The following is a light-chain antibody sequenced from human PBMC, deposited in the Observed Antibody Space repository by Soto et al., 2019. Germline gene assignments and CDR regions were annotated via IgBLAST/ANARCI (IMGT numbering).Light chain of an antibody. CDR2: NVS. CDR1: QNVNSN. Sequence: EIAMTQSPATLSVSPGQRATLSCRASQNVNSNLAWYQQKPGHAPSLLMYNVSTRATGFPARFSGSGSGTEFTLTISSLQSEVSAIYYCQQYNSLSTFGQGTKLEIK. V-gene: IGKV3-15*01. J-gene: IGKJ2*02. CDR3: QQYNSLST.